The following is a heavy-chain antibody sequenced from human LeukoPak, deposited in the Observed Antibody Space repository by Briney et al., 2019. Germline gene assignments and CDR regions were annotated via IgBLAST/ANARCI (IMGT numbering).Heavy chain of an antibody. J-gene: IGHJ4*02. CDR3: VREWKIGGYTYGFDY. V-gene: IGHV3-11*01. Sequence: PGGSLRLSCAASGFTFSDYYMSWIRQAPGKGLEWVSYISSSGSTIYYAGSVKGRSTISRDNAKNSLSLQMNSLRAEDTAVFYCVREWKIGGYTYGFDYWGQGTLVTVSS. D-gene: IGHD5-18*01. CDR2: ISSSGSTI. CDR1: GFTFSDYY.